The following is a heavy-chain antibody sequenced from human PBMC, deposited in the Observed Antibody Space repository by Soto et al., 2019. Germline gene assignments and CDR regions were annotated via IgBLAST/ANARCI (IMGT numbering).Heavy chain of an antibody. D-gene: IGHD2-21*01. CDR3: AFLGRLGGEDWFDP. J-gene: IGHJ5*02. CDR1: GGSISSYY. CDR2: IYYSGST. Sequence: KLPETLSLTCTVSGGSISSYYWSWIRQPPGKGLEWIGYIYYSGSTNYNPSLKSRVTISVDTSKNQFSLKLSSVTAADTAVYYCAFLGRLGGEDWFDPWGQGTLVTVSS. V-gene: IGHV4-59*01.